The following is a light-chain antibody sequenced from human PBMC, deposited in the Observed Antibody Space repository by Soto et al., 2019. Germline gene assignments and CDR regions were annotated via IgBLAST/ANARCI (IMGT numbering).Light chain of an antibody. Sequence: QSALTQPASVSGSPGQSITISCTGTSSDVGSYNLVSWYQQHPGKAPKLMIYEGSKRLSGVSNRFSGSKSGNTASLTISGLHAEDEADYYCCSYAGSSTVVFGGGTQLTVL. CDR1: SSDVGSYNL. V-gene: IGLV2-23*01. J-gene: IGLJ2*01. CDR2: EGS. CDR3: CSYAGSSTVV.